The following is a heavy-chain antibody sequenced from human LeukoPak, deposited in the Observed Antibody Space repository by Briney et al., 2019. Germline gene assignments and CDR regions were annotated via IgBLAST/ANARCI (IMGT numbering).Heavy chain of an antibody. D-gene: IGHD2-21*02. J-gene: IGHJ6*03. Sequence: GGSLRLSCAASGFTFSSYWMSWVRQAPGKGLEWVANIKQDGGEKYYVDSVKGRFTISRDNAKSSLYLQMNSLRAEDTAVYYCARNGAPVVTAITPYYYYMDVWGKGTTVTVSS. CDR1: GFTFSSYW. CDR2: IKQDGGEK. V-gene: IGHV3-7*01. CDR3: ARNGAPVVTAITPYYYYMDV.